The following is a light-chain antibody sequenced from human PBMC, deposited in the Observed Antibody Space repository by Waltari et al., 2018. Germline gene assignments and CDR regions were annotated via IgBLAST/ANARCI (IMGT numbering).Light chain of an antibody. CDR1: SGDVGSYNY. CDR3: CSYAGSSNSV. V-gene: IGLV2-8*01. Sequence: QSALTQPPSASGSPGQSVTISCTGTSGDVGSYNYVYWYQQEPGKGPKLIIYDVSKRPSGVPDRFSGSKSGNTASLTVSGLQAEDEADYYCCSYAGSSNSVFGGGTKLTVL. CDR2: DVS. J-gene: IGLJ3*02.